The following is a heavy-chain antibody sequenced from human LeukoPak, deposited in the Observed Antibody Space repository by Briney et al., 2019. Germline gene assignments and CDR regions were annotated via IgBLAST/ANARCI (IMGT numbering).Heavy chain of an antibody. V-gene: IGHV1-8*02. Sequence: ASVKVSCKASGYTFTSYYMNWVRQATGQGLEWMGWVNPISGNTGYARKFQGRVTMTTNSSTNTAYMELRRLKLEDTAVYYCTRGGFDYGFHWGQGTLVTVSS. D-gene: IGHD4-17*01. CDR3: TRGGFDYGFH. J-gene: IGHJ4*02. CDR1: GYTFTSYY. CDR2: VNPISGNT.